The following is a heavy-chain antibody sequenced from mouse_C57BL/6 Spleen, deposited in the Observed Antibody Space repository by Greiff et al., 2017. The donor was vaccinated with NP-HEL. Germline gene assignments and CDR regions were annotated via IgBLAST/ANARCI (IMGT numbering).Heavy chain of an antibody. CDR3: TREDGSSYPFAY. D-gene: IGHD1-1*01. J-gene: IGHJ3*01. CDR2: ISSGGDYI. CDR1: GFTFSSYA. Sequence: VQLVESGEGLVKPGGSLKLSCAASGFTFSSYAMSWVRQTPEKRLEWVAYISSGGDYIYYADTVKGRFTISRDNARNTLYLQMSSLKSEDTAMYYCTREDGSSYPFAYWGQGTLVTVSA. V-gene: IGHV5-9-1*02.